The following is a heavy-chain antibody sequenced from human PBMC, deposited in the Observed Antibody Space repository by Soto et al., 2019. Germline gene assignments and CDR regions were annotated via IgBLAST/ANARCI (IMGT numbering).Heavy chain of an antibody. CDR3: ARQGGDWNYYGMDV. J-gene: IGHJ6*02. D-gene: IGHD2-21*02. V-gene: IGHV4-39*07. Sequence: SETLSLTCTVSDGSISTSSYYWGWIRQSPGKGPEWIGTIFYTGRTYYNPSLESRVTISVDTSKNQFSLKLSSVTAADTAVYYCARQGGDWNYYGMDVWGQGTTVTVSS. CDR1: DGSISTSSYY. CDR2: IFYTGRT.